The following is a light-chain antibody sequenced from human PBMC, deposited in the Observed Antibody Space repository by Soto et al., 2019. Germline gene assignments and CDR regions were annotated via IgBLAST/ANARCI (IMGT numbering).Light chain of an antibody. V-gene: IGLV2-14*01. CDR2: EVS. J-gene: IGLJ2*01. CDR1: SSDVGDYSY. CDR3: CSFTSISTGVL. Sequence: QSVLTQPASVSGSPGQSITISCTGASSDVGDYSYVSWYQHHPGQAPELLIYEVSNRPSGVSHRFSGSKSGNTASLTISGLQAEDEADYYCCSFTSISTGVLFGGGTKLTVL.